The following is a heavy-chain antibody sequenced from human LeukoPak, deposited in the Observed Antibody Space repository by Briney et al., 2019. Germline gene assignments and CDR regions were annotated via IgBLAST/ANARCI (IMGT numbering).Heavy chain of an antibody. CDR1: GGSFSGYY. D-gene: IGHD3-10*01. V-gene: IGHV4-34*01. CDR3: ASISRVIDY. CDR2: IYYSGST. J-gene: IGHJ4*02. Sequence: PSETLSLTCAVYGGSFSGYYWSWIRQPPGKGLEWIGSIYYSGSTYYNPSLKSRVTISVDTSKNQFSLKLSSVTAADTAVYYCASISRVIDYWGQGTLVTVSS.